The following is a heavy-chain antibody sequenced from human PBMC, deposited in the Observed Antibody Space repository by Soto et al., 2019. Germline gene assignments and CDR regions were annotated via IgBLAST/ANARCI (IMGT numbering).Heavy chain of an antibody. V-gene: IGHV3-23*01. J-gene: IGHJ4*02. CDR1: GFTFSSYG. CDR2: TSANGEAT. Sequence: PGGSLRLSCVVSGFTFSSYGMTWLRQVPGKGLEWVSTTSANGEATHYADAVQGRFTVSRDNSKNTLFLQMNSLRADDTAIYYCARMTALEYWGRGTLVTVSS. CDR3: ARMTALEY.